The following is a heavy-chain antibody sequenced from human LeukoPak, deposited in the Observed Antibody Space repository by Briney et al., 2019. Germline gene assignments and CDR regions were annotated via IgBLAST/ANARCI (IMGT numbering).Heavy chain of an antibody. CDR2: INPNSGGT. D-gene: IGHD3-9*01. CDR3: ARVYPTRSWYYDILTGYYSTFDY. V-gene: IGHV1-2*02. J-gene: IGHJ4*02. Sequence: ASVKVSCKASGYTFTSYYMHWVRQAPGQGLEWMGWINPNSGGTNYAQKFQGRVTMTRDTSISTAYMELSRLRSDDTAVYYCARVYPTRSWYYDILTGYYSTFDYWGQGTLVTVSS. CDR1: GYTFTSYY.